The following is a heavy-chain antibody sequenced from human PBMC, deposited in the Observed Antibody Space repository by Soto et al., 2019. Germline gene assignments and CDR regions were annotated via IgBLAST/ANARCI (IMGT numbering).Heavy chain of an antibody. Sequence: GGSLRLSCSASGFTFSSYAMHWVRQAPGKGLECVSAISSNGGSTYYADSVKGRFTISRDNSKNTLYLQMSSLRAEDTAVYYCVKLPFRGWIQLWSQADAFDIWGQGTMVTVSS. CDR3: VKLPFRGWIQLWSQADAFDI. V-gene: IGHV3-64D*06. D-gene: IGHD5-18*01. CDR1: GFTFSSYA. CDR2: ISSNGGST. J-gene: IGHJ3*02.